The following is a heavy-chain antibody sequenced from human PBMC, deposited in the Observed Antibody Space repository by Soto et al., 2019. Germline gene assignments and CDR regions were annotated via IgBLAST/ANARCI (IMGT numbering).Heavy chain of an antibody. Sequence: GGRLRVSCGASGCPFSNYSMNWVRQVPGKGLEWFSYITSDTNTIKYADSVKGRFTISRDNAKNSLYLQMNSLRDEDTAVYFCARSVEGHFDYWGQGTVVTVSS. CDR1: GCPFSNYS. J-gene: IGHJ4*02. CDR2: ITSDTNTI. CDR3: ARSVEGHFDY. D-gene: IGHD6-19*01. V-gene: IGHV3-48*02.